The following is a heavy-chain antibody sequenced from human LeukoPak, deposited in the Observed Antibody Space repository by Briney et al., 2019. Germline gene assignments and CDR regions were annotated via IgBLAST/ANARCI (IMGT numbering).Heavy chain of an antibody. V-gene: IGHV4-59*01. CDR2: IYYSGST. CDR3: ARDSPYSGSYYYYGMDV. Sequence: SETLSLTCTVSGGXISSYYCSWIRQPPGKGLEWIGYIYYSGSTNYNPSLKSRVTISVDTSKNQFSLKLSSVTAADTAVYYCARDSPYSGSYYYYGMDVWGQGTTVTVSS. J-gene: IGHJ6*02. CDR1: GGXISSYY. D-gene: IGHD1-26*01.